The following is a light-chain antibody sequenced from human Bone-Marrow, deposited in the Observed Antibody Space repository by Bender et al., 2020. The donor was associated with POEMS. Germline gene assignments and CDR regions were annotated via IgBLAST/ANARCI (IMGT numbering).Light chain of an antibody. J-gene: IGLJ3*02. CDR1: SSNIGTNP. V-gene: IGLV1-44*01. Sequence: SVLTQPPSASGTPGQRVTISCSGSSSNIGTNPVNWYQQLPGTAPKLLIYINNQRPSGVPDRFSGSKSGTSASLAISGLQSEDKADYYCAAWEDSLNGWVFGGGTKLTVL. CDR2: INN. CDR3: AAWEDSLNGWV.